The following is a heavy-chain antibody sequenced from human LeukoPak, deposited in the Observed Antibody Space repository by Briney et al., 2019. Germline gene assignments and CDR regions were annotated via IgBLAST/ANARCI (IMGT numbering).Heavy chain of an antibody. V-gene: IGHV1-69*04. Sequence: SVKVSCKASGGTFSSYAISWVRQAPGQGLEWTGRIIPILGIANYAQKFQGRVTITADKSTSTAHMELSSLRSEDTAVYYCASPAYCGGDCYSVGYFDYWGQETLVTVSS. CDR2: IIPILGIA. D-gene: IGHD2-21*02. J-gene: IGHJ4*02. CDR1: GGTFSSYA. CDR3: ASPAYCGGDCYSVGYFDY.